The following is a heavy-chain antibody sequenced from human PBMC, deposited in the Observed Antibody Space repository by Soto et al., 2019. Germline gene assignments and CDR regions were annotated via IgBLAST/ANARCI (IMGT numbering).Heavy chain of an antibody. CDR1: GDTFSNYA. Sequence: QVHLVQSGAEVKKPGSSVKVACKLSGDTFSNYAINWVRLAPGQGLEWMGAIVPIFSLTNYAQKFQGRVTFTADESKINAYMELSSLRSDDTATYYCAREASAAGTFSEDASDIWGQGTMVTVSS. D-gene: IGHD6-13*01. J-gene: IGHJ3*02. CDR3: AREASAAGTFSEDASDI. V-gene: IGHV1-69*12. CDR2: IVPIFSLT.